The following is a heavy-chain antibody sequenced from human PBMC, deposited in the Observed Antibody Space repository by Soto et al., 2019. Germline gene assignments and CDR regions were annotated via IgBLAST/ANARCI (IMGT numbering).Heavy chain of an antibody. V-gene: IGHV3-30*03. CDR3: ARWDMVLDGIDP. CDR2: ISYGGGSR. Sequence: GGSLRLSCAASGFTFADYGMHWVRQAPGKGLEWVALISYGGGSRHYAESVKGRFTISRDNSKDTLYLQMNSLRAEDTAVYYCARWDMVLDGIDPWGQGTLVTVSS. J-gene: IGHJ5*02. CDR1: GFTFADYG. D-gene: IGHD3-10*01.